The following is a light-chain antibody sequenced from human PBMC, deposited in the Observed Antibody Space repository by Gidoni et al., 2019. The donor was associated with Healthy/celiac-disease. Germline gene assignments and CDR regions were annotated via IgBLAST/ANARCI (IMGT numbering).Light chain of an antibody. Sequence: IVFTQSPATLSLSPGERATPSCRASQSGSSYLAWYQQTHSQAPRLLIYDASNSATGIPARFSGRGSGKDFTIIISSLAHEDSVVYYCQQRSNWPVLTFGGGTKVEIK. CDR1: QSGSSY. CDR3: QQRSNWPVLT. J-gene: IGKJ4*01. CDR2: DAS. V-gene: IGKV3-11*01.